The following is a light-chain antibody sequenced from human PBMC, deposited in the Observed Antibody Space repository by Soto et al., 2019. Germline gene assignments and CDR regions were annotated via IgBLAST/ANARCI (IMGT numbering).Light chain of an antibody. Sequence: EVVLTQSPGTLSLSPGERATLSCRASQAVSSILLAWYQQKPGQAPRLLIYGASSRATGIPDRFSGSGSGTDFTLTVSRLEPEDLAVYYCQQHGTSPIFGGGTKVEIK. CDR3: QQHGTSPI. CDR2: GAS. CDR1: QAVSSIL. J-gene: IGKJ4*01. V-gene: IGKV3-20*01.